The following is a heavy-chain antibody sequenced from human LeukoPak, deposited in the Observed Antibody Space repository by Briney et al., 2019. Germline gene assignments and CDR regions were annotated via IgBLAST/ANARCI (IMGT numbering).Heavy chain of an antibody. CDR1: GGSISSYY. Sequence: SETLSLTCTVSGGSISSYYWSWIRQPPGKGLEWIGYIYYSGSTNYNPSLKSRVTVSVDTSKNQFSLKLSSVTAADTAVYYCARAEGDYRSNWFDPWGQGTLVTVSS. D-gene: IGHD4-17*01. CDR3: ARAEGDYRSNWFDP. J-gene: IGHJ5*02. V-gene: IGHV4-59*01. CDR2: IYYSGST.